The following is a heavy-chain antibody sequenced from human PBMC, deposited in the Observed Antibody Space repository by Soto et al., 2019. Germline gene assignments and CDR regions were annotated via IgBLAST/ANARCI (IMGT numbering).Heavy chain of an antibody. CDR3: ARGTRGMDV. V-gene: IGHV3-33*01. CDR1: GFTFSSYG. Sequence: QVQLVESGGGVVQPGRSVRLSCAASGFTFSSYGMHWVRQAPGKGLEWVAVIWYDGSNKYYADSVKGRFTISRDNSKNTLYLQMNSLRAEDTAVYYCARGTRGMDVWGQGTTVTVSS. J-gene: IGHJ6*02. CDR2: IWYDGSNK.